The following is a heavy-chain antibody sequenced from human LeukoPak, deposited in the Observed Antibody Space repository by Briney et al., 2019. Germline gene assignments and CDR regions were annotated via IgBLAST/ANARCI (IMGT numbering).Heavy chain of an antibody. V-gene: IGHV1-69*05. CDR3: ARTDYGGNQGDFDY. J-gene: IGHJ4*02. Sequence: SVKVSCKASGGTFSSYAISWVRQAPGQGLEWMGRIVPIFGTANYAQKFQGRVTITTDESTSTAYMELSSLRSEDTAVYYCARTDYGGNQGDFDYWGQGTLVTVSS. CDR2: IVPIFGTA. D-gene: IGHD4-23*01. CDR1: GGTFSSYA.